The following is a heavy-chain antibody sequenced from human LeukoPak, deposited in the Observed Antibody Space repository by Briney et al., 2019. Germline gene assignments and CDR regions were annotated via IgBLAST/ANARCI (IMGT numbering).Heavy chain of an antibody. CDR2: VYHTGAS. V-gene: IGHV4-59*01. J-gene: IGHJ4*02. CDR3: TRVVHGGPFDY. Sequence: PSETLSLTCSVSGASINNYYWTVIRQPPGKGLEGIGYVYHTGASGSHPSLKSRVAMSLATSKDQVSLNLRSVTAADTAVYFCTRVVHGGPFDYWGQGTLVTVSS. CDR1: GASINNYY. D-gene: IGHD2-15*01.